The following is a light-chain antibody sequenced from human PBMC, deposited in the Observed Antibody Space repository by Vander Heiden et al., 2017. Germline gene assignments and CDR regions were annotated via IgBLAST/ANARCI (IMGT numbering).Light chain of an antibody. J-gene: IGKJ1*01. Sequence: EIVMTQSPATLSVSPGESATLSCRASQSVTSDLAWFQQKPGQAPRLLIFAAATRATGVQARFSGSGSGTEFTLTISSLQSEDFAVYYCQQYNKWPPWTFGQGTRVEIK. CDR2: AAA. V-gene: IGKV3-15*01. CDR1: QSVTSD. CDR3: QQYNKWPPWT.